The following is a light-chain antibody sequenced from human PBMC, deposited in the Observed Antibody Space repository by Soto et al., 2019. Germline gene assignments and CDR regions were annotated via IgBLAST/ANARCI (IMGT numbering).Light chain of an antibody. Sequence: QSVLTQPASVSGSPGQSITISCTGTSSDVGGYNSVSWYQHHPGKAPKLMIYNVYNRPSGVFHRFSGSKSGSTASLTISGLQAEDEADYYCRSYTYSSTYLFGTGTKVTVL. J-gene: IGLJ1*01. V-gene: IGLV2-14*03. CDR1: SSDVGGYNS. CDR3: RSYTYSSTYL. CDR2: NVY.